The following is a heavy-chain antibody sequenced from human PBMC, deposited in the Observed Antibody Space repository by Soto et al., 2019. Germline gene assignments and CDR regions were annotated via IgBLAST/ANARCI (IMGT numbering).Heavy chain of an antibody. J-gene: IGHJ6*02. CDR2: LSSSGVGT. Sequence: LRLSSAASGFMLTSYAISWVRQAPWKGLEWVSALSSSGVGTYYADSVKGRFTISRDNSKNTLFLQMNSLRVEDTAVYYCAKERNSSGYYGYYGMDVWGQGTTVTVSS. D-gene: IGHD3-22*01. CDR3: AKERNSSGYYGYYGMDV. V-gene: IGHV3-23*01. CDR1: GFMLTSYA.